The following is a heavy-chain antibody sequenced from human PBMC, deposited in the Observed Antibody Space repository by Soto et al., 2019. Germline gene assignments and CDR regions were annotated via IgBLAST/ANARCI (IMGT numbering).Heavy chain of an antibody. CDR3: ARSYGY. J-gene: IGHJ4*02. CDR1: GFTFSSYA. V-gene: IGHV3-30-3*01. Sequence: GGSLRLSCAASGFTFSSYAMHWVRQAPGKGLEWVAVISYDGSNKYYADSVKGRFTISRDNSKDTLYLQMNSLRAEDTAVYYCARSYGYWGQGTLVTVSS. D-gene: IGHD3-16*01. CDR2: ISYDGSNK.